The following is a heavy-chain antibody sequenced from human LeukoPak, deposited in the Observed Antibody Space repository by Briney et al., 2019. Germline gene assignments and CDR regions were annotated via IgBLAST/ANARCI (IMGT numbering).Heavy chain of an antibody. J-gene: IGHJ3*02. CDR2: INPNSGGT. Sequence: ASVKVSCKASGYTFTGYYMHWVRQAPGQGLEWMGWINPNSGGTNYAQKFQGRVTMTRDTSISTAYMELSRLRSDDTAVYYCAGDITFGGVNIDIWGQGTMVTVSS. D-gene: IGHD3-16*01. CDR3: AGDITFGGVNIDI. V-gene: IGHV1-2*02. CDR1: GYTFTGYY.